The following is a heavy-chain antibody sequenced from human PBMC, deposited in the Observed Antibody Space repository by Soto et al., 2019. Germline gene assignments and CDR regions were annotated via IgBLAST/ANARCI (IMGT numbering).Heavy chain of an antibody. V-gene: IGHV3-9*01. CDR2: ISWNGGSI. CDR1: GFTFDDYA. CDR3: AKDSGGITMVRGAMDV. J-gene: IGHJ6*02. D-gene: IGHD3-10*01. Sequence: SLKISCAASGFTFDDYAMHWVRQAPGKGLEWVSGISWNGGSIGYADSVKGRFTISRDNAKNSLYLQMNSLRAEDTALYYCAKDSGGITMVRGAMDVWGQGTTVTVSS.